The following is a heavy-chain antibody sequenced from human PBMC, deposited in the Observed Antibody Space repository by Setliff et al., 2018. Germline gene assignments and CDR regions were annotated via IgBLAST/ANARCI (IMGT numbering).Heavy chain of an antibody. D-gene: IGHD6-6*01. V-gene: IGHV3-21*01. CDR2: ISGSSSYI. CDR1: GFTFERQG. Sequence: PGGSLRLSCAASGFTFERQGMNWVRQVPGKGLEWVSCISGSSSYIYYADSVKGRFTISRDNAKNSLYLQMNSLRAEDTAVYYCARAPSSSSASWFDPWGQGTLVTVSS. J-gene: IGHJ5*02. CDR3: ARAPSSSSASWFDP.